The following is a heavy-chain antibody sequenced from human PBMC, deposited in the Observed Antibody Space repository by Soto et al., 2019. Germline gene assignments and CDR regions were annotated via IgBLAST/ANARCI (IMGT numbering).Heavy chain of an antibody. D-gene: IGHD6-19*01. CDR3: AGGIYAQWHYTY. J-gene: IGHJ4*02. Sequence: QVQLQESGPGLMKPSETLSLTCSVSGYSFSPYIYYWGWLRQCPGKGLEWIGIIFSSGVTSYNPSRHSRGSISVDPTKSQVSLNLRSVIAADTASYYCAGGIYAQWHYTYWGQGALVTVS. CDR1: GYSFSPYIYY. CDR2: IFSSGVT. V-gene: IGHV4-39*01.